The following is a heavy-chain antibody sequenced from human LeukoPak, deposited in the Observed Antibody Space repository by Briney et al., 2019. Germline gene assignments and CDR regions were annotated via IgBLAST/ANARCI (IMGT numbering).Heavy chain of an antibody. V-gene: IGHV3-74*01. CDR3: ARAPSEVGGYYPEYFRH. D-gene: IGHD3-3*01. Sequence: GGSLGLSCEASGFTFSRYWMHGVRQAPGKGLVWVSRIKSDGKTNYADSVKGRFTISRDNAKNTVSLQMNSLRADDTGVYYCARAPSEVGGYYPEYFRHWGQGTLVTVSS. J-gene: IGHJ1*01. CDR1: GFTFSRYW. CDR2: IKSDGKT.